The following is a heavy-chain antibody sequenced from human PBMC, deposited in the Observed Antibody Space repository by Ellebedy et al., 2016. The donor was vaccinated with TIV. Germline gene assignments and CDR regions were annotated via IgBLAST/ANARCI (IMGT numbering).Heavy chain of an antibody. CDR1: GFTFTTYS. Sequence: GESLKISXAASGFTFTTYSMNWVRQAPGKGLEWVSCISGSSSDIYYADSVKGRFTISRDNAKNSLYLQMNSLSAADTAFYYCAREGGLPWGQGTLVTVSS. CDR2: ISGSSSDI. D-gene: IGHD3-16*01. J-gene: IGHJ4*02. CDR3: AREGGLP. V-gene: IGHV3-21*01.